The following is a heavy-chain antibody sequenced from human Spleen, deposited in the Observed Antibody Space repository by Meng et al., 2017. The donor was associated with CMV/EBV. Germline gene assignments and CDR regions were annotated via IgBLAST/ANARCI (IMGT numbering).Heavy chain of an antibody. Sequence: YYIRYVGQDPGQGMEGLGIIDPTGGRTKYAQRFQDRITMTRDTTRDTSTSTVYMELSSLRSDDTDVYYCASTLEEEMGYWGQGTLVTVSS. J-gene: IGHJ4*02. V-gene: IGHV1-46*01. CDR3: ASTLEEEMGY. D-gene: IGHD5-24*01. CDR1: YY. CDR2: IDPTGGRT.